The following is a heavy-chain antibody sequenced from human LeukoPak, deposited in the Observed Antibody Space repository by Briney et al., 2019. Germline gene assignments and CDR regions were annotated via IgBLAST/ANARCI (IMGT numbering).Heavy chain of an antibody. J-gene: IGHJ3*02. Sequence: SETLSLTCTVSGGSISSGSYYWSWIRQPAGKGLEWIGRIYTSGSTNYNPSLKSRVTISVDTSKNQFSLKLSSVTAADTAVYYCESFCGGDCYYDAFEIWGQGTMVTVSS. CDR1: GGSISSGSYY. CDR3: ESFCGGDCYYDAFEI. D-gene: IGHD2-21*02. V-gene: IGHV4-61*02. CDR2: IYTSGST.